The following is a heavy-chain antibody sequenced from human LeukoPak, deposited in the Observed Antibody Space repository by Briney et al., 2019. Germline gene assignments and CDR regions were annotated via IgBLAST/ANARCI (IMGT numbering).Heavy chain of an antibody. Sequence: SETLSLTCAVYGGSFSGYYWSWIRQPPGKGLEWIGEINHSGSTNYNPSLKSRVTISVDTSKNQFSLKLSSVTAADTAVYYCARADYCVRYGMDVWGRGTTVTVSS. CDR1: GGSFSGYY. V-gene: IGHV4-34*01. CDR2: INHSGST. J-gene: IGHJ6*02. D-gene: IGHD3-10*02. CDR3: ARADYCVRYGMDV.